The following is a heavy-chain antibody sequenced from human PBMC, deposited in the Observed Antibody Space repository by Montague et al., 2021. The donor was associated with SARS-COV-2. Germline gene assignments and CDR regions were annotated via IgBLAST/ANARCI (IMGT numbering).Heavy chain of an antibody. CDR1: GDSVSTNKTT. CDR3: IRVFAPAGTFDF. J-gene: IGHJ4*02. V-gene: IGHV6-1*01. CDR2: IYFRSKWYN. D-gene: IGHD6-13*01. Sequence: CAISGDSVSTNKTTWNWVTQSPPAHLEWLGRIYFRSKWYNDYAFXVKSRITINPNTFKNQFSLQLKSVTPKDKAIYFCIRVFAPAGTFDFWGQGTLVTVSS.